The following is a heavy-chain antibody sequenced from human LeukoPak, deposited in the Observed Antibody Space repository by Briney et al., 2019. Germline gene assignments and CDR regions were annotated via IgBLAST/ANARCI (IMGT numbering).Heavy chain of an antibody. D-gene: IGHD3-10*01. J-gene: IGHJ4*02. CDR2: IIPIFGTA. CDR1: GYTFTGYY. Sequence: SVKVSCKASGYTFTGYYMHWVRQAPGQGLEWMGGIIPIFGTANYAQKFQGRVTITADESTSTAYMELSSLRSEDTAVYYCASHSRRYYYGSGSYPWDYWGQGTLVTVSS. CDR3: ASHSRRYYYGSGSYPWDY. V-gene: IGHV1-69*13.